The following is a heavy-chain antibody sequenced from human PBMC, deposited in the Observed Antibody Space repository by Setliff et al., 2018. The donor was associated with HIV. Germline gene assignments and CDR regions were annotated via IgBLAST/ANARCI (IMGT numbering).Heavy chain of an antibody. CDR2: IYTSGST. V-gene: IGHV4-4*09. J-gene: IGHJ4*02. CDR1: GGSISTYY. CDR3: ARGYTSGYLDY. Sequence: LSLTCTVSGGSISTYYWTWIRQPPGKGLEWIGYIYTSGSTSYNPSLKSRLTISLDTSKNQFSLNLTSVTAADTAVYYCARGYTSGYLDYWGQGSLVTVSS. D-gene: IGHD6-19*01.